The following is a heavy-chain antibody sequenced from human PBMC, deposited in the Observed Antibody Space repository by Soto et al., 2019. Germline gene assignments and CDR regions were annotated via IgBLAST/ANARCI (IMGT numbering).Heavy chain of an antibody. Sequence: QVQLQQWGAGLLKPSETLSLTCAVYGGSFRTYYWNWVRQPPGKGLEWIGEINHSGSTNYNPSLKSRVSISIDASKNQFSLKLSSVTAADTAVYYCARGRRVTPAVVVPAAAIIPLFDSWGQGTLVTVSS. D-gene: IGHD2-2*01. CDR3: ARGRRVTPAVVVPAAAIIPLFDS. CDR1: GGSFRTYY. J-gene: IGHJ4*02. V-gene: IGHV4-34*01. CDR2: INHSGST.